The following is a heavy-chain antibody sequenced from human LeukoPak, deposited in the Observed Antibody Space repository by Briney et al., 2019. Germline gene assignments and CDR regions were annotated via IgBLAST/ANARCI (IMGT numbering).Heavy chain of an antibody. J-gene: IGHJ6*02. CDR2: IWYDGSNK. Sequence: GGSLRLSCAASGFTFSSYGMHWVRQAPGKGLEWVAVIWYDGSNKYYADSVKGRFTISRDNSKNTLYLQMNSLGAEDTAVHYCARDRRQQLVPWYGMDVWGQGTTVTVSS. V-gene: IGHV3-33*01. CDR3: ARDRRQQLVPWYGMDV. D-gene: IGHD6-13*01. CDR1: GFTFSSYG.